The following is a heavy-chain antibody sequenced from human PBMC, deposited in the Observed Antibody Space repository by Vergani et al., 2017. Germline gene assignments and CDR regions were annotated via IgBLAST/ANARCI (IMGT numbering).Heavy chain of an antibody. CDR1: GFSFCSHA. CDR3: GKAGSVTSGSLQYNFYMDV. CDR2: ISNDGRKK. J-gene: IGHJ6*03. D-gene: IGHD3-10*01. V-gene: IGHV3-30*18. Sequence: QVQLAQSGGGRVQPGRSLRLSCAASGFSFCSHAIHWVRQAPGKGLEWVAVISNDGRKKYYADSVKGRFTISRDNSKNTLDLQMNSLRTQDTAVYYCGKAGSVTSGSLQYNFYMDVWGKGTTVTVS.